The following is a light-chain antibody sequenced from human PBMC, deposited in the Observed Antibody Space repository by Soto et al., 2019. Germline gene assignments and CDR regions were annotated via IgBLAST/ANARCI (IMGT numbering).Light chain of an antibody. CDR1: SSDVGGYNY. V-gene: IGLV2-14*01. Sequence: QSALTQSASVSGSPGQSITISCTGTSSDVGGYNYVSWYQQLPGKAPKLMIYDVSNRPSGVSNRFSGSKSGNTASLMISGLQAEDEADYYCISYTSSSTVVFGGGTKVTFL. CDR2: DVS. J-gene: IGLJ3*02. CDR3: ISYTSSSTVV.